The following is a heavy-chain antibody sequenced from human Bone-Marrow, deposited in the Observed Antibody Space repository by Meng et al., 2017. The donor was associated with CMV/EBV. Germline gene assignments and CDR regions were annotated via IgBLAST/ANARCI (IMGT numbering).Heavy chain of an antibody. D-gene: IGHD2-2*01. V-gene: IGHV3-30*04. Sequence: GGSLRLSCAASGFTFSSYAMHWVRQAPGKGPEWVAVISYDGSNKYYADSVKGRFTISRDNSKNTLYLQMNSLRAEDMAVYYCARVGDLYQPRDYYYGMDVWGQGTTVTVSS. J-gene: IGHJ6*02. CDR1: GFTFSSYA. CDR3: ARVGDLYQPRDYYYGMDV. CDR2: ISYDGSNK.